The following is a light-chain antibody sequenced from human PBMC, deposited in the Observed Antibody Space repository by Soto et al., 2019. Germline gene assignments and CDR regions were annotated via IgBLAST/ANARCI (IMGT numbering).Light chain of an antibody. V-gene: IGLV2-23*02. CDR2: EVS. CDR3: CSYAGSSTFYV. Sequence: VLTQPASVSGSPGQSITISCTGASSDVGSYNLVSWYQQHPGKAPKLMIYEVSKRPSGVSNRFSGSKSGNTASLTISGLQAEDEADYYCCSYAGSSTFYVFGTGTKVTVL. CDR1: SSDVGSYNL. J-gene: IGLJ1*01.